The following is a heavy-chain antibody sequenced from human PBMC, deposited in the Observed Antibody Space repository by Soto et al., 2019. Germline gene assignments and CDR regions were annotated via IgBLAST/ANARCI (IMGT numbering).Heavy chain of an antibody. Sequence: QVQLVESGGGVVQPGSSLRLSCAASGFTFSSYALHWVRQAPGKGLEWVAVISYDGSNKYYADSVKGRFTISRDNSKNTLYLQMNSLRAEDTAVYYCARGPAGAARFDYWGQGTLVTVSS. V-gene: IGHV3-30-3*01. CDR2: ISYDGSNK. D-gene: IGHD1-26*01. CDR1: GFTFSSYA. J-gene: IGHJ4*02. CDR3: ARGPAGAARFDY.